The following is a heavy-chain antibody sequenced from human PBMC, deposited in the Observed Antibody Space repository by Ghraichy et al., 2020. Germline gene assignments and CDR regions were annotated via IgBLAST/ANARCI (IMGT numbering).Heavy chain of an antibody. CDR2: LNPINGAT. Sequence: ASVKVSCKASGYTFIDHYIHWVRQAPGQGLEWMGWLNPINGATHYAQNFQGRVTMTGDTSISTAYMELSTLTSDDTAVYYCAKSGFPTGATYWGQGTLVTVSS. V-gene: IGHV1-2*02. D-gene: IGHD1-1*01. CDR3: AKSGFPTGATY. CDR1: GYTFIDHY. J-gene: IGHJ4*02.